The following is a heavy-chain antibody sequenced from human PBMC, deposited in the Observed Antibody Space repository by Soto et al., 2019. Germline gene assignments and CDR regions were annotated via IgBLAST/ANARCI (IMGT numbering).Heavy chain of an antibody. CDR3: ARGNHRWLQLWYFDL. CDR1: GGTFSNYP. D-gene: IGHD5-12*01. J-gene: IGHJ2*01. Sequence: QVQLVQSGAEVKKPGSSVKVSCKASGGTFSNYPISWVRQAPGQGLEWMGGIIPIFGTVNYAQKFQGRVTITADESTSTAYMVLSSLRSEDTAVYYCARGNHRWLQLWYFDLWGRGTLVIVST. V-gene: IGHV1-69*12. CDR2: IIPIFGTV.